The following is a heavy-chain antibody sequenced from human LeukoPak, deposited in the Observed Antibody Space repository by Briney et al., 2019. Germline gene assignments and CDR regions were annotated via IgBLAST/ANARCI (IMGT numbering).Heavy chain of an antibody. CDR1: GYTFTGYY. J-gene: IGHJ4*02. CDR3: TRAYDY. V-gene: IGHV1-2*02. CDR2: INPNSGST. Sequence: ASVKVSCKASGYTFTGYYMHWVRQAPGQGLEWMGWINPNSGSTSYAQKFQGRVAMTRDTSTSTVYMELSSLKSDDTAVYYCTRAYDYWGQGTLVTVSS.